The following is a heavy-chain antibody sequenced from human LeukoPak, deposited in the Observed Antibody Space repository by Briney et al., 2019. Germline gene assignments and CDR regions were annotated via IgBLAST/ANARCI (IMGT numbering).Heavy chain of an antibody. CDR1: GYSISSGYY. D-gene: IGHD3-10*01. Sequence: TASESLSLTCAVSGYSISSGYYWGWIRQPPGKGLEWIGSIYHSGSTYYNPSLKSRVTISVDTSKNQFSLKLSSVTAADTAVYYCARDRGVWYFYLWGRGTLVIVSS. V-gene: IGHV4-38-2*02. CDR2: IYHSGST. J-gene: IGHJ2*01. CDR3: ARDRGVWYFYL.